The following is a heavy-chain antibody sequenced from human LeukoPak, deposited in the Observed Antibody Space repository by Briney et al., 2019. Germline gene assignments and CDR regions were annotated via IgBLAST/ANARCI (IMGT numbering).Heavy chain of an antibody. CDR2: INPNSGGT. CDR1: GYTFTGYY. D-gene: IGHD3-22*01. V-gene: IGHV1-2*04. J-gene: IGHJ3*02. Sequence: PGGSLRLSCAASGYTFTGYYMHWVRQAPGQGLEWMGWINPNSGGTNYAQKFQGWVTMTRDTSISTAYMELSRLRSDDTAVYYCARATYYYDSSGYDAFDIWGQGTMVTVSS. CDR3: ARATYYYDSSGYDAFDI.